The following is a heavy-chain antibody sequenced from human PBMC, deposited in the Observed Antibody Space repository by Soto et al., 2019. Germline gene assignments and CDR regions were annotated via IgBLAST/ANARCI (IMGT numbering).Heavy chain of an antibody. CDR3: ARGKGMEENYYYYGMDI. Sequence: ASVKVSCKASGYTFSTYAMHWVRQAPGQSLEWMGWINGGTGQTRYSQRFQDRVTITRDTSAKTTYMDLTSLRSEDTAVYYCARGKGMEENYYYYGMDIWGQGTTVTVS. V-gene: IGHV1-3*01. CDR1: GYTFSTYA. D-gene: IGHD1-1*01. CDR2: INGGTGQT. J-gene: IGHJ6*02.